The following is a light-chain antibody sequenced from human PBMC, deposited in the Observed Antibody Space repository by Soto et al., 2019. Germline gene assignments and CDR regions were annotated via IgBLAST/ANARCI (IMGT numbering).Light chain of an antibody. Sequence: EIVVTQSPGTLSLSPGERATLSCRASQSVSSSYLAWYQQKHGQAPRLLIYGASSRATGIPDRFSGSGSGTDFTLTISRLEPEDFAVYYCQQYGSSPPRTFGQGTKVDLK. CDR2: GAS. V-gene: IGKV3-20*01. J-gene: IGKJ1*01. CDR1: QSVSSSY. CDR3: QQYGSSPPRT.